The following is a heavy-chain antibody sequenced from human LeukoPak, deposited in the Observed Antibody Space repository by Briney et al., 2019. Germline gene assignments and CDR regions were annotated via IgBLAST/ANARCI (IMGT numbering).Heavy chain of an antibody. Sequence: PSETLSLTCTVSGGSISSYYWSWIRQPAGKGLEWIGRIYSSGSTSGSTNYNPSLKSRVTMSLDTSKNQFSLKLSSVTAADTAVYYCARVQGYCSGGSCYYDPNGEPYYYYYGMDVWGQGTTVTVSS. V-gene: IGHV4-4*07. CDR1: GGSISSYY. CDR2: IYSSGSTSGST. CDR3: ARVQGYCSGGSCYYDPNGEPYYYYYGMDV. D-gene: IGHD2-15*01. J-gene: IGHJ6*02.